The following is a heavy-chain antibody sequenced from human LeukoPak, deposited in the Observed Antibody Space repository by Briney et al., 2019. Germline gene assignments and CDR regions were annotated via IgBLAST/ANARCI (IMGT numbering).Heavy chain of an antibody. V-gene: IGHV3-48*03. J-gene: IGHJ3*02. D-gene: IGHD6-13*01. CDR1: GFTFSSYE. CDR3: ARPYSSSWYRAFDI. Sequence: GESLRLSCAASGFTFSSYEMNWVRQAPGKGLEWVSYISSSGSTIYYADSVKGRFTISRDNAKNSLYLQMNSLRAEDTAVYYCARPYSSSWYRAFDIWGQGTMVTVSS. CDR2: ISSSGSTI.